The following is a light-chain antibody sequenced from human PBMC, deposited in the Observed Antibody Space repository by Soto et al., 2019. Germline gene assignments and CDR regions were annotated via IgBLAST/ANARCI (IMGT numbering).Light chain of an antibody. J-gene: IGKJ1*01. Sequence: EVVLTQSPGTLSLSPGERATLSCRASQSVSATYIAWYQQKSGQAPRLLLYGASSRATGIPDRFSGSGSGTEFTLTIDRLEPEDFATYYCQQYGSSPRAFGKGTKVDIK. CDR3: QQYGSSPRA. V-gene: IGKV3-20*01. CDR1: QSVSATY. CDR2: GAS.